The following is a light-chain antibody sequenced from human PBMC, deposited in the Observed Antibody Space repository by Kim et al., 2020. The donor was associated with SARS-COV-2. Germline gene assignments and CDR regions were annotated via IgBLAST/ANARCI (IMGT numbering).Light chain of an antibody. V-gene: IGKV1-39*01. CDR1: QTISSY. CDR3: QQSYSTPRT. J-gene: IGKJ2*02. Sequence: DIQMTQSPSSLSASVGDRITITCRASQTISSYLNWYQQKPGKAPNLLIYAASSLQSGVPSRFSGSGSGTDCTLTISSLQPEDFATYYCQQSYSTPRTFGQGTKLEI. CDR2: AAS.